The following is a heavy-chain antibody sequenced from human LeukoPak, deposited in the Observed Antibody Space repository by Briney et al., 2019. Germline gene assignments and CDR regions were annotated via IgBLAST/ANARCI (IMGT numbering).Heavy chain of an antibody. D-gene: IGHD3-10*02. CDR3: ARVYNYVFDY. V-gene: IGHV3-53*01. CDR2: IYSGGDT. CDR1: GFTVSSSH. Sequence: GALRLSCAASGFTVSSSHMTWVRQAVGKGLEWVSFIYSGGDTSYADSVKGRFTISRDNSKNTLYLQMNSLRAEDTAVYYCARVYNYVFDYWGQGTLVTVSS. J-gene: IGHJ4*02.